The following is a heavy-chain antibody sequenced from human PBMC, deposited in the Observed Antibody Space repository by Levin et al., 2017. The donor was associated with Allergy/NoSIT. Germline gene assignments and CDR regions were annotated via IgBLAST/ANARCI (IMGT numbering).Heavy chain of an antibody. CDR1: GGSISSYY. CDR2: IYYSGST. CDR3: AWGSGSYSYYYYMDV. D-gene: IGHD3-10*01. J-gene: IGHJ6*03. Sequence: SETLSLTCTVSGGSISSYYWSWIRQPPGKGLEWIGYIYYSGSTNYNPSLKSRVTISVDTSKNQFSLKLSSVTAADTAVYYCAWGSGSYSYYYYMDVWGKGTTVTVSS. V-gene: IGHV4-59*01.